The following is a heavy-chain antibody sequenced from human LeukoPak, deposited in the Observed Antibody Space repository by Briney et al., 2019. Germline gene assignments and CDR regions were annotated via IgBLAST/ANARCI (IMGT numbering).Heavy chain of an antibody. CDR2: IRYDGSNK. CDR3: AKDHGTTVVTPKYTAFDI. J-gene: IGHJ3*02. Sequence: GGSLRLSCAASGFTFSSYGMHWVRQAPGKGLEWVAFIRYDGSNKYYADSVKGRFTISRDNSKNTLYLQMNSLRAEDTAVYYCAKDHGTTVVTPKYTAFDIWGQGTMVTVSS. CDR1: GFTFSSYG. V-gene: IGHV3-30*02. D-gene: IGHD4-23*01.